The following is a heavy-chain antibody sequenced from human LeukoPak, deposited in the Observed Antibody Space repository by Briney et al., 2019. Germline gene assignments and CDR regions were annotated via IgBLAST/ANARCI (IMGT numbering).Heavy chain of an antibody. V-gene: IGHV4-38-2*01. CDR3: ARLNMIVVVIFDY. D-gene: IGHD3-22*01. Sequence: PSETLSLTCAVSGYSISSGYYWGWIRQPPGKGLEWIGSIYHSGSTYYNPSLKSRVTISVDTSKNQSSLKLSSVTAADTAVYYCARLNMIVVVIFDYWGQGTLVTVCS. J-gene: IGHJ4*02. CDR1: GYSISSGYY. CDR2: IYHSGST.